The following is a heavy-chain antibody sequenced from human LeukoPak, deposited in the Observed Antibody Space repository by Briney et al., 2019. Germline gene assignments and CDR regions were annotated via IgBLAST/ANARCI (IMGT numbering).Heavy chain of an antibody. CDR2: ISSSSSTI. V-gene: IGHV3-48*01. Sequence: GGSLRLSCAASGFTFSSYSMNWVRQAPGKGLEWVSYISSSSSTIYYADSVKGRFTISRDNAKNSLYLQMNSLRAEDTAVYYCARDPSGWVWGSLANWGQGTLVTVSS. D-gene: IGHD3-16*01. CDR1: GFTFSSYS. CDR3: ARDPSGWVWGSLAN. J-gene: IGHJ4*02.